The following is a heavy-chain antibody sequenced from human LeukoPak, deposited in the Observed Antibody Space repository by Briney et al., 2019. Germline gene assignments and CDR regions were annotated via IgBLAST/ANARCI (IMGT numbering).Heavy chain of an antibody. Sequence: PGGSLRLSSAASGFTFSSYAMSWVRQAPGKGLEWVSAISGSGGSTYYADSVKGRFTISRDNSKNTLYLQMNSLRAEDTAVYYCAKAGEAAIHNWFDPWGQGTLVTVSS. CDR2: ISGSGGST. D-gene: IGHD3-10*01. CDR3: AKAGEAAIHNWFDP. V-gene: IGHV3-23*01. J-gene: IGHJ5*02. CDR1: GFTFSSYA.